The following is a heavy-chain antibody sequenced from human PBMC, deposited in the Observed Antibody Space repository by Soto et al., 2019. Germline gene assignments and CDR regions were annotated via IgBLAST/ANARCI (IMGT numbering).Heavy chain of an antibody. CDR2: IHPGGQTI. J-gene: IGHJ3*01. D-gene: IGHD2-15*01. CDR1: GFTFSSSE. V-gene: IGHV3-48*03. Sequence: GGSLRLSCAASGFTFSSSEMYWLRQAPGKGLEWISYIHPGGQTIFYAESVKGRFTISRDNAKHSVYLQMNSLRAEDTAVYYCARRGSRWGRGAKVTVSS. CDR3: ARRGSR.